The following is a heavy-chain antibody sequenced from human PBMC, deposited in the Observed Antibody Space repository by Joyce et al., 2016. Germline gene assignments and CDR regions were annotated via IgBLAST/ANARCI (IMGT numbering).Heavy chain of an antibody. Sequence: EVQLLESGGGLVQPGGSLRLSCAASRFAFSSYAMSWVRPAPGKGLEWVSTISSSGGSTYYADSVKGRFTISRDNSENTLYLQMNSLRAGDTAVYYCAKDQDYGDYSVDYWGQRTLVTVSS. CDR3: AKDQDYGDYSVDY. V-gene: IGHV3-23*01. D-gene: IGHD4-17*01. CDR2: ISSSGGST. CDR1: RFAFSSYA. J-gene: IGHJ4*02.